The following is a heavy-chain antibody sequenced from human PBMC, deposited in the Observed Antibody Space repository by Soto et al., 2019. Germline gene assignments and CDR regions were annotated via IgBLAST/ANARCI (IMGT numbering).Heavy chain of an antibody. V-gene: IGHV1-69*02. D-gene: IGHD6-19*01. CDR1: GGTFSSYT. Sequence: QVQLVQSGAEVKKPGSSVKVSCKASGGTFSSYTISWVRQAPGQGLEWMGRIIPILGIANYAQKFQSRVTITADKSTSTAYMELSSLRSEDTAVYYCARCSGVGTFHYYGMDVWGQGTTVTVSS. CDR3: ARCSGVGTFHYYGMDV. CDR2: IIPILGIA. J-gene: IGHJ6*02.